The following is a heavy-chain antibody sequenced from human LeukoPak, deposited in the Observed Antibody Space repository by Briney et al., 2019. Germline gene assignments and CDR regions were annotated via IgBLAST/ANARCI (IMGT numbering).Heavy chain of an antibody. V-gene: IGHV3-72*01. CDR2: SADKHYGYTT. J-gene: IGHJ3*02. CDR3: VRAGGTRGYDI. D-gene: IGHD2-15*01. Sequence: GGSLRLSCVGSGFTFSDHRMDWVRQVPGKGLEWVGRSADKHYGYTTEYAASVKGRFTISRGDSESSLYLQMNSLKTEDTAVYYCVRAGGTRGYDIWGRGTMVTVSS. CDR1: GFTFSDHR.